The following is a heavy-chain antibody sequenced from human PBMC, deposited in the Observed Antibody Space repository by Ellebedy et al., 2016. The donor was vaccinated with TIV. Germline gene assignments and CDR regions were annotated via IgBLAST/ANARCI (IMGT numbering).Heavy chain of an antibody. CDR1: GFTFSSFA. V-gene: IGHV3-23*01. CDR2: ISGSGGST. CDR3: AKDRGSSSPPYYYGMDV. J-gene: IGHJ6*02. D-gene: IGHD2-15*01. Sequence: GGSLRLXXAASGFTFSSFAMSWVRQAPGRGLEWVSGISGSGGSTYYTDSVKGRFTISRDNSKNTLYLQMNSLRAEDTAVYYCAKDRGSSSPPYYYGMDVWGQGTTVTVSS.